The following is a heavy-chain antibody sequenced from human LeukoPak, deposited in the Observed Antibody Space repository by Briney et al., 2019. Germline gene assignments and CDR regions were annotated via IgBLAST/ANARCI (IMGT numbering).Heavy chain of an antibody. J-gene: IGHJ6*03. Sequence: SVKVSCKASGGTFSSYAISWVRQAPGQGLEWMGGIIPIFGTANYAQKFQGRVTITTDESTSTAYMELSSLRSEDTAVYYCARGDMGGQPIYYYYYMDVWGKGTTVTVSS. D-gene: IGHD3-16*01. CDR1: GGTFSSYA. CDR2: IIPIFGTA. V-gene: IGHV1-69*05. CDR3: ARGDMGGQPIYYYYYMDV.